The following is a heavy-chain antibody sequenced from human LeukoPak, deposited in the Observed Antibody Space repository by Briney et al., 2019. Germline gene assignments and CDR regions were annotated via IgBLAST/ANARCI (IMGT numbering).Heavy chain of an antibody. D-gene: IGHD1-26*01. V-gene: IGHV3-48*02. CDR3: ARPIVGAFGAFDI. J-gene: IGHJ3*02. CDR2: ISSSSSTI. Sequence: GRSLRLSCAASGFTFSSYGMHWVRQAPGKGLEWVSYISSSSSTIYYADSVKGRFTISRDNAKNSLYLQMNSLRDEDTAVYYCARPIVGAFGAFDIWGQGTMVTVSS. CDR1: GFTFSSYG.